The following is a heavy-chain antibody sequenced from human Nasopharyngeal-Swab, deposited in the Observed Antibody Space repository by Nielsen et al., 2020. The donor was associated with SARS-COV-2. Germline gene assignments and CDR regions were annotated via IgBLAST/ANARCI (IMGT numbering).Heavy chain of an antibody. V-gene: IGHV4-59*08. Sequence: SETLSLTCSVSGGSISDYHWSWFRQPPGKGLEWIGYIYSNGGTNYNPSFKSRLTTSVDTSKNQFSLKLSSVTAEDTAVYYCARRGKDSYGYHYYYMDFWGKGATVTVSS. J-gene: IGHJ6*03. CDR1: GGSISDYH. CDR2: IYSNGGT. CDR3: ARRGKDSYGYHYYYMDF. D-gene: IGHD5-18*01.